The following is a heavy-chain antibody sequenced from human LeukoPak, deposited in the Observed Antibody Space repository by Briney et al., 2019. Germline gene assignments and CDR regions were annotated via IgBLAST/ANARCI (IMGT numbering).Heavy chain of an antibody. CDR1: GFAFSNYA. D-gene: IGHD3-22*01. CDR3: AKEHSVLTMMRGLDS. J-gene: IGHJ4*02. CDR2: ISGSGGSI. Sequence: PGGSLRLSCAASGFAFSNYALHWVRQAPGKGLEWVSGISGSGGSIYYADSVTGRFTISRDNSKDTLYLQMNSLRVEDTALYYCAKEHSVLTMMRGLDSWGQGTLVTVSS. V-gene: IGHV3-23*01.